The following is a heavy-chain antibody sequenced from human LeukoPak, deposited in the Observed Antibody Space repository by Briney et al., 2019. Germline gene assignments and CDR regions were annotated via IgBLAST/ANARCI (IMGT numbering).Heavy chain of an antibody. CDR2: IGDSGATT. V-gene: IGHV3-23*01. D-gene: IGHD3-10*01. Sequence: GGSLRLSCAASGFTLSSYAMTWVRQAPGKGLEWVSDIGDSGATTYYADSAKGRFTISRDNSKNTLYLQMSSLRAEDTAVYFCASFHYYGSGAYYLSYWGQGTLVTVSS. CDR3: ASFHYYGSGAYYLSY. CDR1: GFTLSSYA. J-gene: IGHJ4*02.